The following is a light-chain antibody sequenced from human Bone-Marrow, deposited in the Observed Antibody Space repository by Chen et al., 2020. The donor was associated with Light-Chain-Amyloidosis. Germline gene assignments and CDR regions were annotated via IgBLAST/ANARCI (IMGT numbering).Light chain of an antibody. Sequence: QLVVTQSPSATASLGASVELTCTLSSGHSSYAIVWHQQQPEKGPRYLMRVKSDGTHTKGDGIPDRFSGSSSGAERHLFISSLQSEDEADYYCQVWDSGSDHLVFGGGTKLTVL. CDR3: QVWDSGSDHLV. CDR2: VKSDGTH. J-gene: IGLJ2*01. V-gene: IGLV4-69*01. CDR1: SGHSSYA.